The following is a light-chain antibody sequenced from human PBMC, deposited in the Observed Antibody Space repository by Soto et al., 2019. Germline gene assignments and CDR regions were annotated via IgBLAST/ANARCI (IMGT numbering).Light chain of an antibody. CDR2: GNS. J-gene: IGLJ1*01. CDR1: SSNIGAGYD. V-gene: IGLV1-40*01. CDR3: QSYDSSLSGSNV. Sequence: QSVLTQPPSVSGAPGQRVTISCTGSSSNIGAGYDVHWYQQLPGTAPKLLIYGNSIRPSGIPDRFSGSKSGTSASLAITGLQAEDEADYCCQSYDSSLSGSNVFGTGTKVTVL.